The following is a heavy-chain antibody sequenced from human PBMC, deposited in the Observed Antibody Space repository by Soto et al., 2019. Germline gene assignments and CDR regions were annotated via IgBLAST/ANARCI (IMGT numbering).Heavy chain of an antibody. D-gene: IGHD1-1*01. Sequence: QVHLVQSGAEVKKPGASVKVSCKASGYTFTSYGITWVRQAPGQGLEWMGWISAHNGNTDYAQKLQGRVIVTRDTSTSTAFMGLGWLISDGTAVYYCARGRYGDYWGQGALVPVSS. V-gene: IGHV1-18*01. J-gene: IGHJ4*02. CDR2: ISAHNGNT. CDR3: ARGRYGDY. CDR1: GYTFTSYG.